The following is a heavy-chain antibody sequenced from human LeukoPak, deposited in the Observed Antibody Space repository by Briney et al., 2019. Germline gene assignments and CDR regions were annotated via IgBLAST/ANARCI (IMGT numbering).Heavy chain of an antibody. CDR1: GGSISSSSYY. D-gene: IGHD6-13*01. Sequence: SETLSLTCTVSGGSISSSSYYWGWIRQPPGKGLEWIGYIYPSGTTNYNPSLKSRVTISVDTSKKQFSLRLSSVTAADTAVYYCARLIPPPRDTSSWYRGFYYYYYMDIWGKGTTVTVSS. CDR2: IYPSGTT. J-gene: IGHJ6*03. CDR3: ARLIPPPRDTSSWYRGFYYYYYMDI. V-gene: IGHV4-61*05.